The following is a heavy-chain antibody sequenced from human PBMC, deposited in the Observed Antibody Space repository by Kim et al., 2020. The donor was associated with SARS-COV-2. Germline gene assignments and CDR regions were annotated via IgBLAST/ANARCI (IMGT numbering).Heavy chain of an antibody. V-gene: IGHV1-8*01. CDR3: ATNPMKNTRP. CDR1: GYTFSNYE. CDR2: MNPNSGKT. J-gene: IGHJ5*02. Sequence: ASVKVSCKSSGYTFSNYEINWVRQATGQALEWLGWMNPNSGKTGYSERFQGRIILSRNISISTAYMELSSLTSPDTAVYYCATNPMKNTRPWGQGTLVTVSS.